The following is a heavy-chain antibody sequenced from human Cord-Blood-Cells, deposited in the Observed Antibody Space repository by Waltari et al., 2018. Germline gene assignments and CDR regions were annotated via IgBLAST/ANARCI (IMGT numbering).Heavy chain of an antibody. V-gene: IGHV4-39*01. J-gene: IGHJ4*02. Sequence: QLQLQESGPGLVKPSETLSLTCTVSGGSISSSSYYWGWIRQPPGKVLEWSGGIYYSGSTYCHPTRKCRVTISVDTSKSQFYLKRSSVTAADKAVYYCARRWRQLVDYWDQGTLVTVSS. D-gene: IGHD6-6*01. CDR3: ARRWRQLVDY. CDR1: GGSISSSSYY. CDR2: IYYSGST.